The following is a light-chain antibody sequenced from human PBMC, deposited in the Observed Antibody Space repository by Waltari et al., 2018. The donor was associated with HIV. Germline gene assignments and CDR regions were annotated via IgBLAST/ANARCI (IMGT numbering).Light chain of an antibody. CDR1: QSINSTY. Sequence: EVVLTQSPGTLSLSPGDRATLACRASQSINSTYLAWYQQHPGQTPSFLMYGASRRAIGIPDRFSGSGSGTDFTLTIARLEPGDFAVYYCHQYGSSPRTFGQGTKVDIK. V-gene: IGKV3-20*01. CDR2: GAS. J-gene: IGKJ1*01. CDR3: HQYGSSPRT.